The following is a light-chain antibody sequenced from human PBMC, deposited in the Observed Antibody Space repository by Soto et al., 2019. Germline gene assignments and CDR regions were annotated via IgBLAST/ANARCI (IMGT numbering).Light chain of an antibody. Sequence: QLVLTQSSSASASLGSSVKLTWTLSSGHSSYIIAWHQQQPGKAPRYLMKLEGSGSYNKGSGVPDRFSGSSSGADRYLTISNVQSEDEADYYCETWDSNTRVFGGGTKLTVL. J-gene: IGLJ3*02. CDR3: ETWDSNTRV. CDR2: LEGSGSY. V-gene: IGLV4-60*03. CDR1: SGHSSYI.